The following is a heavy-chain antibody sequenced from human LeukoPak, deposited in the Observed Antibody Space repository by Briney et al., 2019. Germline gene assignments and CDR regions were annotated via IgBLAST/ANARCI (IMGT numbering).Heavy chain of an antibody. CDR2: ITAAGDTT. D-gene: IGHD3-22*01. CDR3: AKAFGTNGYYQLPIDF. Sequence: GGSLRLSCAASGFTFYTYSMNWVRQAPGKGLEWVSAITAAGDTTFYADSVKGRFTTSRDNSKNTLYLQLNNLRAEDTALYYCAKAFGTNGYYQLPIDFWGQGTLVTVSA. V-gene: IGHV3-23*01. J-gene: IGHJ4*02. CDR1: GFTFYTYS.